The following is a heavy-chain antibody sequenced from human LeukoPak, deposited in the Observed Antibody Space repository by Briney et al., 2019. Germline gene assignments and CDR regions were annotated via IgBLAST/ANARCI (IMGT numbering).Heavy chain of an antibody. D-gene: IGHD4-17*01. V-gene: IGHV3-74*01. CDR3: VREKDIDYAGWSFAF. Sequence: GGSLRLSCAASGFNFNNYWMHWVRQAPGKGLVWVSRINRDGDYTGYADSVKGRFTISRDNARDTLYLQISSLRADDTAVYYCVREKDIDYAGWSFAFWGQGTLVTVSS. CDR2: INRDGDYT. CDR1: GFNFNNYW. J-gene: IGHJ4*02.